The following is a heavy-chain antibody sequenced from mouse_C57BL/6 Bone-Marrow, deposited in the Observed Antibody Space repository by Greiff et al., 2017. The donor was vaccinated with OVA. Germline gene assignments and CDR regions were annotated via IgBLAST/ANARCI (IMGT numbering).Heavy chain of an antibody. Sequence: EVQLVESGGDLVKPGGSLKLSCAASGFTFSSYGMSWVRQTPDQRLEWVATISRGGSYTYYPDSVKGRFTISIDNAKNTLYLQISSLKSEDTAMYYCARHTPHLEYWCQGTSVTVSS. J-gene: IGHJ4*01. V-gene: IGHV5-6*01. D-gene: IGHD6-1*01. CDR2: ISRGGSYT. CDR3: ARHTPHLEY. CDR1: GFTFSSYG.